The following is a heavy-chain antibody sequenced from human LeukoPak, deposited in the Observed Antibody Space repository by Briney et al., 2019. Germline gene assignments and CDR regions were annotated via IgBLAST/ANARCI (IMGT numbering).Heavy chain of an antibody. CDR1: GFTFSSYA. CDR2: ISGSGGST. V-gene: IGHV3-23*01. D-gene: IGHD2-2*01. CDR3: AKSALGGCSSTSCYFYYYYMDV. J-gene: IGHJ6*03. Sequence: GGSLRLSCAASGFTFSSYAMSWVRQAPGKGLEWVSAISGSGGSTYYADSVKGRFTISRDNSKNTLYLQMNSLRAEATAVYYCAKSALGGCSSTSCYFYYYYMDVWGKGTTVTVSS.